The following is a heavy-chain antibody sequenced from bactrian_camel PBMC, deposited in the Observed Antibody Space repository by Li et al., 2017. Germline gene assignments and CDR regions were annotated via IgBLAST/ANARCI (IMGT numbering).Heavy chain of an antibody. V-gene: IGHV3S7*01. CDR3: ANLDGHY. CDR1: GFTFDDYA. CDR2: IYTGDGVT. Sequence: HVQLVESGGGLVQPGGSLRLSCAASGFTFDDYAMGWVRQAPGKGLEWVSSIYTGDGVTNSVDSVKGRFSISRDNAKNLLYLQMNSLKPEDTAMYYCANLDGHYWGQGTQVTVS. J-gene: IGHJ4*01.